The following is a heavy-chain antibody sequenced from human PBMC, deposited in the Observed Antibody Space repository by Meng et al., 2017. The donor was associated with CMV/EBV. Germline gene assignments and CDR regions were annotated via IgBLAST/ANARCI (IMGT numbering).Heavy chain of an antibody. CDR3: ARGYCSGGSCYSLPTNWFDP. Sequence: GSYYWSWSRQPQGKGLEWIGYIDYSGSTNYNPALKSRVTISVDTSKNQFSLKLSSVTAADTAVYYCARGYCSGGSCYSLPTNWFDPWGQGTLVTVSS. J-gene: IGHJ5*02. D-gene: IGHD2-15*01. CDR1: GSYY. CDR2: IDYSGST. V-gene: IGHV4-61*01.